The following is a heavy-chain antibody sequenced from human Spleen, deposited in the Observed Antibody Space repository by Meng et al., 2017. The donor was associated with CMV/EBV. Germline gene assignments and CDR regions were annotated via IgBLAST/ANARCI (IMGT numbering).Heavy chain of an antibody. D-gene: IGHD2-21*01. CDR2: ISYDGSNK. V-gene: IGHV3-30*19. J-gene: IGHJ4*02. CDR3: ARSCGGDCYGAFDY. CDR1: GYTFSSYY. Sequence: SCKASGYTFSSYYMNWVRQAPGKGLEWVAVISYDGSNKYYADSVKGRFTISRDNSKNTLYLQMNSLRAEDTAVYYCARSCGGDCYGAFDYWGQGTLVTVSS.